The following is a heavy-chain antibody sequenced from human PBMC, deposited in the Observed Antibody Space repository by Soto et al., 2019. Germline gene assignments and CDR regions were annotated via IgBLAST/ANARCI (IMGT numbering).Heavy chain of an antibody. D-gene: IGHD5-12*01. CDR1: GGTFSSYA. CDR3: ARKSGGSLHYYYYGMDV. J-gene: IGHJ6*02. V-gene: IGHV1-69*13. Sequence: SVKVSCKASGGTFSSYAISWVRQAPGQGLEWMGGIIPIFGTANYAQKFQGRVTITADESTSTAYMELSSLRSEDTAVYYCARKSGGSLHYYYYGMDVWGQGTTVTVSS. CDR2: IIPIFGTA.